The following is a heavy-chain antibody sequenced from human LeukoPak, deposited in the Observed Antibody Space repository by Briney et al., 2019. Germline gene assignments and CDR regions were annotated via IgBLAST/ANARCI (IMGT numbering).Heavy chain of an antibody. J-gene: IGHJ4*02. V-gene: IGHV3-74*01. CDR3: ARDRSSLGLWFGELRN. Sequence: GGSLRLSCAASGFTFSSYWMHWVRQAPGKGLVWVSRIYSDGSSTNYADSVKGRFTISRDNAKNTLYLQMNSLRAEDTAVYYCARDRSSLGLWFGELRNWGQGTLVTVSS. D-gene: IGHD3-10*01. CDR2: IYSDGSST. CDR1: GFTFSSYW.